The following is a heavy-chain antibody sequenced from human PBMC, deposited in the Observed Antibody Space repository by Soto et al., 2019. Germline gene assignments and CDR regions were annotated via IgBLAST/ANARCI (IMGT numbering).Heavy chain of an antibody. D-gene: IGHD1-26*01. CDR2: ISAYNGNT. V-gene: IGHV1-18*01. Sequence: ASVKVSCKASGYTFTSYGISWVRQAPGQGLEWMGWISAYNGNTNYAQKLQGRVTMTTDTSTSTAYMELRSLRSDDTAVYYCARDQFVWELHRDYYYGMDVWGQGTTVTVSS. CDR3: ARDQFVWELHRDYYYGMDV. CDR1: GYTFTSYG. J-gene: IGHJ6*02.